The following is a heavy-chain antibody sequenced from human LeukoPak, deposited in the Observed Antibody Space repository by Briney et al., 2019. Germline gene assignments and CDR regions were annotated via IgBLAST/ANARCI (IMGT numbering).Heavy chain of an antibody. CDR3: ARDFDAYYFDY. V-gene: IGHV1-3*01. Sequence: ASVKVSCKASGYTFTSYAMHWVRQAPGQRLEWMGWINAGNGNTKYSQKFQGRVTITRDTSTSTAYMELSSLRSEDTAVYYCARDFDAYYFDYWGQGTLVTVSS. D-gene: IGHD3-9*01. CDR1: GYTFTSYA. J-gene: IGHJ4*02. CDR2: INAGNGNT.